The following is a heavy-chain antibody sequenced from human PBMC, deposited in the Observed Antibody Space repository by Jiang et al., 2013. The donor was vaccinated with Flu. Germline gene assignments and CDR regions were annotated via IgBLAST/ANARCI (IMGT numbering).Heavy chain of an antibody. V-gene: IGHV4-4*02. J-gene: IGHJ6*03. CDR1: GDSLSSNNW. Sequence: PGLVKPSGTLSLICAVSGDSLSSNNWWAWVRQPPGKGLEWIGEIYYRGSTNYSPSLKRRVTISVDTSKNQVSLKLSSVTAADTALYYCARVSSTSSYGDYYQYLDVWGKGTAVSVSS. CDR3: ARVSSTSSYGDYYQYLDV. D-gene: IGHD6-13*01. CDR2: IYYRGST.